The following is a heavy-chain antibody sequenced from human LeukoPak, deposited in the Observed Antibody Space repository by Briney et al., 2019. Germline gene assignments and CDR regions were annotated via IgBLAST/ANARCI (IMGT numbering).Heavy chain of an antibody. Sequence: GGSLRLSCAASGFTFSSYSMNWVRQAPGKGLEWVSSISSSSSYIYYADSVKGRFTISRDNSKNTLYLQMNSLRAEDTAVYYCAKDQGSSWPRPDYWGQGTLVTVSS. J-gene: IGHJ4*02. D-gene: IGHD6-13*01. V-gene: IGHV3-21*01. CDR3: AKDQGSSWPRPDY. CDR1: GFTFSSYS. CDR2: ISSSSSYI.